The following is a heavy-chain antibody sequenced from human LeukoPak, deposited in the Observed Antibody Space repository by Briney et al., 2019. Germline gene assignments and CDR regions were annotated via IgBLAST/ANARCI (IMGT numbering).Heavy chain of an antibody. V-gene: IGHV3-23*01. J-gene: IGHJ6*03. Sequence: PGGSLRLSCAASGFTFSTYAMSWVRQAAGKGLEWVSLISGSGGGTYYADSVKGRSTISRDNSKNTLYLQLNSLRVEDTAVYYCAKNRGAGSHYYYHMNVWGKGTTVTVSS. CDR3: AKNRGAGSHYYYHMNV. D-gene: IGHD1-26*01. CDR1: GFTFSTYA. CDR2: ISGSGGGT.